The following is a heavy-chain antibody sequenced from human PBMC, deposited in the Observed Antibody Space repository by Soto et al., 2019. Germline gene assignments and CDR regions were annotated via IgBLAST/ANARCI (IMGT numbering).Heavy chain of an antibody. CDR3: ARETHRRFLEWLPPRSNYYYYYYMDV. CDR1: GFTFSDYY. J-gene: IGHJ6*03. V-gene: IGHV3-11*01. Sequence: GGSLRLSCAASGFTFSDYYMSWIRQAPGKGLEWVSYISSSGSTIYYADSVKGRFTISRDNAKNSLYLQMNSLRAEDTAVYYCARETHRRFLEWLPPRSNYYYYYYMDVWGKGTTVTVSS. D-gene: IGHD3-3*01. CDR2: ISSSGSTI.